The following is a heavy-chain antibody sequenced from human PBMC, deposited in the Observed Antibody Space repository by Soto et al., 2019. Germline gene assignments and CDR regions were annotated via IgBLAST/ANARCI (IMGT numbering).Heavy chain of an antibody. V-gene: IGHV3-21*06. CDR1: FSMYS. CDR2: ISSGSDFI. D-gene: IGHD1-26*01. CDR3: TRDQGGSYDSWFDP. J-gene: IGHJ5*02. Sequence: VHVVESGGGLVKPGGSLRLSCNFSFSMYSMDWVRQAPGKGLEWVASISSGSDFIKYADSVKGRFTISRDNTKNSVSLQMSSLRVEDTAMYYCTRDQGGSYDSWFDPWGRGTLVTVSS.